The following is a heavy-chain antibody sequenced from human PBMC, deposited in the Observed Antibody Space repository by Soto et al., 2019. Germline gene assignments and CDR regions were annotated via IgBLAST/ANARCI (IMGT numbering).Heavy chain of an antibody. CDR3: TRVLIQGWFGELLPEESNWFDP. Sequence: GGSLRLSCAASGFTFSGSAMHWVRQASGKGLEWVGRIRSKANSYATAYAASVKGRFTISRDDSKNTAYLQMNSLKTEDTAVYYCTRVLIQGWFGELLPEESNWFDPWGQGTLVTVSS. D-gene: IGHD3-10*01. CDR2: IRSKANSYAT. V-gene: IGHV3-73*01. CDR1: GFTFSGSA. J-gene: IGHJ5*02.